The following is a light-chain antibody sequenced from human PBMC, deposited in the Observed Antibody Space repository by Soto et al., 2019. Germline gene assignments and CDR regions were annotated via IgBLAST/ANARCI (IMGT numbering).Light chain of an antibody. V-gene: IGLV4-60*02. CDR1: SGHNSYI. Sequence: QLVLTQSSSASASLGSSVKLTCTLSSGHNSYIIAWHQQQPGKAPRYLMKLEGSGSYNKGSGVPDRFSGSSSGADRYLTISNLQFEDEADYYCETWDFNTRVFGGGTKLTVL. J-gene: IGLJ3*02. CDR2: LEGSGSY. CDR3: ETWDFNTRV.